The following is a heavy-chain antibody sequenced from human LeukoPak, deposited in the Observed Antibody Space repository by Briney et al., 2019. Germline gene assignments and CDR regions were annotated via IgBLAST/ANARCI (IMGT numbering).Heavy chain of an antibody. V-gene: IGHV1-18*01. CDR2: ISAYNGNT. J-gene: IGHJ4*02. Sequence: ASVKVSCKASGYSFTSYGISWVRQAPGQGLEWMGWISAYNGNTNYAQNLQGRVTMTTDTSTSTAYMELRSLRSDDTAVYYCARSPSTYYYGSGSYTGYFDYWGQGTLVTVSS. D-gene: IGHD3-10*01. CDR3: ARSPSTYYYGSGSYTGYFDY. CDR1: GYSFTSYG.